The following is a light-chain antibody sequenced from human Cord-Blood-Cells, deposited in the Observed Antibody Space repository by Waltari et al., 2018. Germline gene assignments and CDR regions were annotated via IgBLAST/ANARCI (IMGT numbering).Light chain of an antibody. J-gene: IGLJ3*02. CDR1: SSDVGGYNY. CDR3: SSYTSSSTLG. Sequence: QSALTQPASVSGSPGQSITISCTGTSSDVGGYNYVSWYQQHPGKAPKLMFYDVSNRPSEVSNRFSGSKSGNTSSLTISGLHAEDEADYYCSSYTSSSTLGFGGGTKLTVL. V-gene: IGLV2-14*01. CDR2: DVS.